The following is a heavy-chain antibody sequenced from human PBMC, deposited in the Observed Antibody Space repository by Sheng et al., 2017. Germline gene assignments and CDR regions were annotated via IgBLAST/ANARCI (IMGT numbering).Heavy chain of an antibody. D-gene: IGHD5-12*01. CDR2: ISYDGSNK. CDR1: GFTFSSYA. Sequence: QVQLVESGGGVVQPGRSLRLSCAASGFTFSSYAMHWVRQAPGKGLEWVAVISYDGSNKYYADSVKGRFTISRDNSKNTLYLQMNSLRAEDTAVYYCARDLRDGSGYDRVFDYWGQGTLVTVSS. CDR3: ARDLRDGSGYDRVFDY. V-gene: IGHV3-30*04. J-gene: IGHJ4*02.